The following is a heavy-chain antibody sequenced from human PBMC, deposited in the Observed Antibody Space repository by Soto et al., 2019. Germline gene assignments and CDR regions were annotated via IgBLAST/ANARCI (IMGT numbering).Heavy chain of an antibody. CDR1: GFTFGGSA. CDR2: IRSKTNSYAT. CDR3: TRQTDAVQWLVVPTDYNFDY. Sequence: EGQLVESGGGLVQPGGSLKLSCAASGFTFGGSAMHWVRQASGKGLEWVGHIRSKTNSYATAYAESVKGRFTMSRDDSMNTPYLQMNSLKAEDTAVYFCTRQTDAVQWLVVPTDYNFDYWGQGTLVTVSS. J-gene: IGHJ4*02. D-gene: IGHD6-19*01. V-gene: IGHV3-73*02.